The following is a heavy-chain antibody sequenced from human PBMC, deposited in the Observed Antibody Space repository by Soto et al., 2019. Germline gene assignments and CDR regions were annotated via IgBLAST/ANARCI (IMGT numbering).Heavy chain of an antibody. CDR1: GFTFSSYG. Sequence: GGSLRLSCAASGFTFSSYGMHWVRQAPGKGLEWVAVIWYDGSNKYYADSVKGRFTISRDNSKNTLYLQMNSLRAEDTAVYYCARDLGGGRYMVLDYWGQGNLVTVSS. D-gene: IGHD2-8*01. V-gene: IGHV3-33*01. CDR2: IWYDGSNK. CDR3: ARDLGGGRYMVLDY. J-gene: IGHJ4*02.